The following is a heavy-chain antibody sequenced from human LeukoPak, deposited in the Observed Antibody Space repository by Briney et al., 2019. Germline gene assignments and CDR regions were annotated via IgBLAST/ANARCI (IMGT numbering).Heavy chain of an antibody. CDR2: ISTYNGNT. J-gene: IGHJ4*02. CDR3: ARDLTTVTPIDY. CDR1: GYIFTSYG. V-gene: IGHV1-18*01. Sequence: ASVKVSCKASGYIFTSYGISCVRQAPGQGLEWMGWISTYNGNTNYAQDFQDRVTMTTDTSTTTAYMELRSLRSDDTAVYYCARDLTTVTPIDYWVQGTLITVSS. D-gene: IGHD4-17*01.